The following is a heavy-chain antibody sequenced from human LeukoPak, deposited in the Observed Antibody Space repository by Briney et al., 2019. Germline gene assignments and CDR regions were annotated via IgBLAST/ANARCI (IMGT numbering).Heavy chain of an antibody. D-gene: IGHD2-2*01. J-gene: IGHJ3*02. CDR3: ARDHLPIVVVPAAPEGAFDI. CDR2: IYYSGST. CDR1: GGSISSGDYY. Sequence: PSQTLSLTCTVSGGSISSGDYYWSWIRRPPGKGLEWIGYIYYSGSTNYNPSLKSRVTISVDTSKNQFSLKLSSVTAADTAVYYCARDHLPIVVVPAAPEGAFDIWGQGTMVTVSS. V-gene: IGHV4-61*08.